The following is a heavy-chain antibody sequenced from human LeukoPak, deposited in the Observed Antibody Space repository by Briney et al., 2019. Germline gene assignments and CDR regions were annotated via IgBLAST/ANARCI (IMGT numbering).Heavy chain of an antibody. CDR3: ARDPYSGSYSNFDL. V-gene: IGHV4-61*02. Sequence: SQTLSLTCAVSGGSISSGSYYWSWIRQPAGKGLEWIGRIYTSGSTNYNPSIKRRATISVDTSKNQFSMKLSSVTAADTAVYYCARDPYSGSYSNFDLWGRGTLVTVSS. D-gene: IGHD1-26*01. CDR2: IYTSGST. CDR1: GGSISSGSYY. J-gene: IGHJ2*01.